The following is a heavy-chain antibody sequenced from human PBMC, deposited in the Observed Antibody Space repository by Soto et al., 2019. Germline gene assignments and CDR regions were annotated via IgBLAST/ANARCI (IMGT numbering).Heavy chain of an antibody. J-gene: IGHJ4*02. CDR3: ARHKGQQLVGDFDY. CDR1: GGSISSSSYY. CDR2: IYYSGST. Sequence: SETLSLTCTVSGGSISSSSYYWGWIRQPPGKGLEWIGSIYYSGSTYYNPALKSRVTISVDTSKNQFSLKLRSVTAADTAVYYCARHKGQQLVGDFDYWGQGTLVTVS. D-gene: IGHD6-13*01. V-gene: IGHV4-39*01.